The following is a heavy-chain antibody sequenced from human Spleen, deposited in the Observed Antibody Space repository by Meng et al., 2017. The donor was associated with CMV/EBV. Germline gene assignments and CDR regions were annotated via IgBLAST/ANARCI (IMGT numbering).Heavy chain of an antibody. CDR3: ASPPGSQYQLLLLHY. CDR1: GGSISSSSYY. V-gene: IGHV4-39*01. CDR2: IYYRGST. Sequence: SETLSLTCTVSGGSISSSSYYWGWIRQPPGKGLEWIGSIYYRGSTYYNPSLKSRVTISVDTSKNQFSLKLSSVTAADTAVYYCASPPGSQYQLLLLHYWGQGTLVTVSS. D-gene: IGHD2-2*01. J-gene: IGHJ4*02.